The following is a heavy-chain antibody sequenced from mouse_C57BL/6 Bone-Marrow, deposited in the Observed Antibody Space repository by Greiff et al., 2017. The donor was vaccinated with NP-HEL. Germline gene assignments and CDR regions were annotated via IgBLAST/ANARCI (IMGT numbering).Heavy chain of an antibody. CDR1: GFSLTSYG. V-gene: IGHV2-2*01. CDR2: IWSGGST. J-gene: IGHJ3*01. Sequence: VQLQQSGPGLVQPSQSLSITCTVSGFSLTSYGVHWVRQSPGKGLEWLGVIWSGGSTDYNVAFISRLSISKDNSKSQVFFKMNSLQADDTAIYYCARHDGYSPFAYWGQGTLVTVSA. CDR3: ARHDGYSPFAY. D-gene: IGHD2-3*01.